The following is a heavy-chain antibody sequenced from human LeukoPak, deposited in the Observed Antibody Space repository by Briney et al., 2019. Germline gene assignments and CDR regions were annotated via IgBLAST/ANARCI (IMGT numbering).Heavy chain of an antibody. CDR3: ARGWSMVQVGATSSYFDF. Sequence: ASVKVSCKASGYTFTSYDINWVRQATGQGLEWMGWMHPSSDNTSYAQKFQGRVTMTRNTSISTAYMELSSLRSEDTAVYYCARGWSMVQVGATSSYFDFWGQGTLVTVSS. CDR2: MHPSSDNT. J-gene: IGHJ4*02. D-gene: IGHD1-26*01. V-gene: IGHV1-8*02. CDR1: GYTFTSYD.